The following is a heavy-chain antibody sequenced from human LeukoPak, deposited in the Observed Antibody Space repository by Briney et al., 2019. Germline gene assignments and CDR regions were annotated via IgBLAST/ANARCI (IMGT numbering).Heavy chain of an antibody. D-gene: IGHD2-15*01. J-gene: IGHJ3*01. CDR1: GFTFSSYG. CDR2: ISDSGGST. V-gene: IGHV3-23*01. CDR3: ARIDRGFYSRWTAFAF. Sequence: GGSLRLSCAASGFTFSSYGMSWVRQAPGKGLEWVPTISDSGGSTYSADSVKGRFTISRDNSKNTLYLQMNSLRAEDTAVYYCARIDRGFYSRWTAFAFWGQGTMVTVSS.